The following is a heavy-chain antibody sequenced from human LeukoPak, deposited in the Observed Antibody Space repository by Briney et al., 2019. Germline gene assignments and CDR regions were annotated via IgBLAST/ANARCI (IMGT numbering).Heavy chain of an antibody. D-gene: IGHD3-9*01. CDR1: GGSISSGNSY. Sequence: PSQTLSLTCTVSGGSISSGNSYWSWIRQPAGKGLEWIGRIYTSGSTSYNPSLKSRVTITVNTSKNQFALKLSSVTAADTAVYYCARSPRGYFANYYMDVWGKGTTVTVSS. CDR3: ARSPRGYFANYYMDV. J-gene: IGHJ6*03. V-gene: IGHV4-61*02. CDR2: IYTSGST.